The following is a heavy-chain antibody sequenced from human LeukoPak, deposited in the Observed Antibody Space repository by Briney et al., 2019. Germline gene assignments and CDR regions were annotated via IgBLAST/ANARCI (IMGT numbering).Heavy chain of an antibody. CDR2: IYYSGSI. V-gene: IGHV4-59*08. J-gene: IGHJ3*01. D-gene: IGHD6-19*01. Sequence: SETLSLTCTVPGASVSSHYWSWIRQPPGKGLEWIGYIYYSGSINYKSSLKSRVTISVDTSKNQFSLKLSSMTAADTAFYYCARSRYSSAWYTFDVWGQGTMVTVSS. CDR3: ARSRYSSAWYTFDV. CDR1: GASVSSHY.